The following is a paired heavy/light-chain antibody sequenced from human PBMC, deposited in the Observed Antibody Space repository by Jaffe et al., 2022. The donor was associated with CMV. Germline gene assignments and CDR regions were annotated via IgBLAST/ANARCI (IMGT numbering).Heavy chain of an antibody. Sequence: EVQLLESGGLLVRPGGSLRLSCAASGFTFSNYAMSWIRQTPGKGLEWVSGISGPGSNTYYADSVKGRFTISRDNSKATLYLQMDRLGVDDTAMYYCAKDLLDPSFDFWGQGTLVTVSS. CDR1: GFTFSNYA. CDR2: ISGPGSNT. CDR3: AKDLLDPSFDF. V-gene: IGHV3-23*01. J-gene: IGHJ4*02. D-gene: IGHD3-3*01.
Light chain of an antibody. CDR3: QQYDRLPRT. V-gene: IGKV1-33*01. J-gene: IGKJ1*01. CDR2: ETS. Sequence: DIQMTQSPSSLSASVGDRVTITCQASLDITNYLSWYQHKSGKAPRLLIYETSTLHTGVPARFSGSGSGTDFTFTISSLQPEDNGTYYCQQYDRLPRTFGQGTKVEI. CDR1: LDITNY.